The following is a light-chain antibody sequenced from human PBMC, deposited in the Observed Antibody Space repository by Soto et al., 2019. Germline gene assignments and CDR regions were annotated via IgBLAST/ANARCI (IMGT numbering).Light chain of an antibody. CDR1: QSVSSTY. CDR2: GAS. V-gene: IGKV3D-15*01. J-gene: IGKJ5*01. Sequence: EIVLTQSPGTLSLSPWERATLSCRASQSVSSTYLAWCQQKPGQAPRLLIYGASTRATGIPARFSGSGSGTEFTLTITSLQSEDFAVYCCQQYNNWPLTFGPGTRLEIK. CDR3: QQYNNWPLT.